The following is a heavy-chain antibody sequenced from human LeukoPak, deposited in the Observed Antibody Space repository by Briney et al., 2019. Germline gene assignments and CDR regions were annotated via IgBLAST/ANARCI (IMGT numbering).Heavy chain of an antibody. J-gene: IGHJ4*02. Sequence: SETLSLTCTVSGGSISSYYWSWIRQPPGNGLEWIGYIYYSGSTNYNPSLKSRVTISVDTSKNQFSLKLSSVTAADTAVYYCARQGMIAARPFEVDYWGQGTLVTVSS. CDR3: ARQGMIAARPFEVDY. CDR2: IYYSGST. CDR1: GGSISSYY. D-gene: IGHD6-6*01. V-gene: IGHV4-59*08.